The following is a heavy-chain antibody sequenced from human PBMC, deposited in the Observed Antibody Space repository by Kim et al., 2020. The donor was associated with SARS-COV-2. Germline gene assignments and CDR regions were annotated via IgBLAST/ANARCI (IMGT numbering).Heavy chain of an antibody. CDR3: ARGFGSGNRDAFDI. V-gene: IGHV3-53*04. Sequence: GGSLRLSCAASGFTVSSNYMSWVRQAPGKGLEWVSVIYSGGSTYYADSVKGRFTISRHNSKNTLYLQMNSLRAEDTAVYYCARGFGSGNRDAFDIWGQGTMVTVSS. CDR1: GFTVSSNY. D-gene: IGHD1-26*01. J-gene: IGHJ3*02. CDR2: IYSGGST.